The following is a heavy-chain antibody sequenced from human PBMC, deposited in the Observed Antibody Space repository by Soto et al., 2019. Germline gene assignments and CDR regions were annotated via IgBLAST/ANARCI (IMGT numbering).Heavy chain of an antibody. CDR2: IKQDGSEK. CDR3: ARDDQWLVHHYYYGMDV. J-gene: IGHJ6*02. V-gene: IGHV3-7*01. Sequence: XGSLRLSCAASGFTFSSYWMSWVRQAPGKGLEWVANIKQDGSEKYYVDSVKGRFTISRDNAKNSLYLQMNSLRAEDTAVYYCARDDQWLVHHYYYGMDVWGQGTTVTVSS. CDR1: GFTFSSYW. D-gene: IGHD6-19*01.